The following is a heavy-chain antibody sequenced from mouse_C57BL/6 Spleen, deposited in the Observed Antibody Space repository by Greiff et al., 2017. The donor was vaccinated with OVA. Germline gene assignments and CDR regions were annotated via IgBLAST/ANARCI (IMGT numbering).Heavy chain of an antibody. Sequence: QVTLKESGPGILQSSQTLSLTCSFSGFSPSTSGMGVSWIRQPSGQGLEWLAHIYWDDDKRYNPSLKSRLTISKDTSRNQVFLQITSVDTADTATYYFARREKLTDYFDDWGKGTTLTVSS. CDR2: IYWDDDK. V-gene: IGHV8-12*01. D-gene: IGHD4-1*01. CDR3: ARREKLTDYFDD. J-gene: IGHJ2*01. CDR1: GFSPSTSGMG.